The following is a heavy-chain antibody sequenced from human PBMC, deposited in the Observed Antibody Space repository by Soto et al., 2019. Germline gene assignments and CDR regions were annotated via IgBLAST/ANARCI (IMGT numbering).Heavy chain of an antibody. J-gene: IGHJ4*02. CDR2: INPSGGST. V-gene: IGHV1-46*01. Sequence: ASVKLCCKASGYAFASYGISWVRLAPGQGLEWMGIINPSGGSTSYAQTFQGRVTMTRDTSTSTVYMELSSLTSEDTAVYYCERSPYSSGSYYPIDYWGQGTLVTVSS. CDR1: GYAFASYG. D-gene: IGHD3-22*01. CDR3: ERSPYSSGSYYPIDY.